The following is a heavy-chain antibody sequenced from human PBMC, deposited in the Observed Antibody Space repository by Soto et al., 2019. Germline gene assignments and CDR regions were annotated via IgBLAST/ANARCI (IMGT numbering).Heavy chain of an antibody. CDR1: GYSISSGYY. CDR2: IYHSGST. CDR3: PRQYSYGYLVY. D-gene: IGHD5-18*01. Sequence: SETLSLTCAVSGYSISSGYYWGWIRQPPGKGLEWIGSIYHSGSTYYNPSLKSRVTISVDTSKNQFSLKLSSVTAADTAVYYCPRQYSYGYLVYWGQGTLVTVSS. J-gene: IGHJ4*02. V-gene: IGHV4-38-2*01.